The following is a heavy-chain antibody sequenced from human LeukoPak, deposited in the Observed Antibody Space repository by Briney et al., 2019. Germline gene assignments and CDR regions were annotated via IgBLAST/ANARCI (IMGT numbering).Heavy chain of an antibody. CDR1: GYTFTSYG. Sequence: ASLEVSCKASGYTFTSYGITWVRQAPGQGVEWMGWISGYNGNTNYAQKLQGRVTMTTDTSTSTAYMELRSLRSDDTAVYYCARDTHRTSDAFDIWGQGTMVTVSS. J-gene: IGHJ3*02. CDR3: ARDTHRTSDAFDI. CDR2: ISGYNGNT. V-gene: IGHV1-18*01.